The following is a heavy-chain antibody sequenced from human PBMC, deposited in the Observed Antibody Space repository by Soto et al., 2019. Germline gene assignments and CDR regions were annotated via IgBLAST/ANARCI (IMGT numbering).Heavy chain of an antibody. V-gene: IGHV3-23*01. CDR3: AKGQGALLAERDWFDP. CDR2: ISGSGGST. D-gene: IGHD1-26*01. J-gene: IGHJ5*02. Sequence: EVQLLESGGGLVQPGGSLRLSCAASGFTFSSYAMSWVRQAPGKGLEWVSVISGSGGSTYYADSVKGRFTISRDNSKNTLYLQMNSLRAEDTAVYYCAKGQGALLAERDWFDPWGQGTLVTVSS. CDR1: GFTFSSYA.